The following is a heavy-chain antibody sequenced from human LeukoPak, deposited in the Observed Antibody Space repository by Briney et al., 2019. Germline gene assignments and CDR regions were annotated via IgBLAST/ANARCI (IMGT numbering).Heavy chain of an antibody. D-gene: IGHD7-27*01. V-gene: IGHV1-8*01. CDR3: VGGAPNWGFDY. CDR2: MSPKSGHT. CDR1: GYSFTSYD. Sequence: GDSVKVSCKPSGYSFTSYDINWVRESTGQGLEWMGWMSPKSGHTGYAQNFQGRVTMTRNTSISTACMELSSLRSEDTAVYYCVGGAPNWGFDYWGQGTLVTVSS. J-gene: IGHJ4*02.